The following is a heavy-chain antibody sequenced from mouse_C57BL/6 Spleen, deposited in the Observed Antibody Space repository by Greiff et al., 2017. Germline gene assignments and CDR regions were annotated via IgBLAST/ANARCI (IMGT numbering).Heavy chain of an antibody. D-gene: IGHD1-1*01. Sequence: EVHLVESGGGLVKPGGSLKLSCAASGFTFSSYTMSWVRQTPEKRLEWVATISGGGGNTYYPDSVKGRFTISRDNAKNTLYLQMSSLRSEDTALYYCAITTVVQAMDYWGQGTSVTVSS. V-gene: IGHV5-9*01. CDR1: GFTFSSYT. CDR2: ISGGGGNT. J-gene: IGHJ4*01. CDR3: AITTVVQAMDY.